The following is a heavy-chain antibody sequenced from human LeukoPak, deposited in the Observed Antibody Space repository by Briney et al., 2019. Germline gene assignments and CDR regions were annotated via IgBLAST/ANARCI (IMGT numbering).Heavy chain of an antibody. CDR1: GYSLTELS. J-gene: IGHJ4*02. D-gene: IGHD3-9*01. CDR2: FDPEDGET. V-gene: IGHV1-24*01. Sequence: GASVKVSCKVSGYSLTELSMHWVRQAPGKGLEWMGGFDPEDGETIYAQKFQGRVTMTEDTSTDTAYMELSSLRSEDTAVYYCATGLRYFDWTPLDYWGQGTLVTVSS. CDR3: ATGLRYFDWTPLDY.